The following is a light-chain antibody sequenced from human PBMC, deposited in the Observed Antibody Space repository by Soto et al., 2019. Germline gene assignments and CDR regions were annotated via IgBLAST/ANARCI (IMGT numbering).Light chain of an antibody. J-gene: IGLJ2*01. Sequence: SYELTQPLSVSVALGQTARITCGGNNIGSKNVHWYQQKPGQAPVLFIYRDSNRPSGIPERFSGSNSGNTATLTINRAQVGVEADYYCQVWDSSTVFGGGTKLTVL. V-gene: IGLV3-9*01. CDR2: RDS. CDR3: QVWDSSTV. CDR1: NIGSKN.